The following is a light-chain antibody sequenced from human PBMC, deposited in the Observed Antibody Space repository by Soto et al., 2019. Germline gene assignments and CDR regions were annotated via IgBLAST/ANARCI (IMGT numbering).Light chain of an antibody. Sequence: EIVLTQYPATLSLSPGERSTLSCLAIQSVSSYLAWYQQKPGQAPRVLIYDASNRATGIPARFSGSGSGTDFTLTISSLEPEDFAVYYCQQRSNWPPAWTFGQGTQVDIK. CDR2: DAS. V-gene: IGKV3-11*01. J-gene: IGKJ1*01. CDR1: QSVSSY. CDR3: QQRSNWPPAWT.